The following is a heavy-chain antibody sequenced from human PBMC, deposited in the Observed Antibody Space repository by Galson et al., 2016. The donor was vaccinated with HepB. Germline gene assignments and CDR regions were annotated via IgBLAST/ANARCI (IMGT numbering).Heavy chain of an antibody. D-gene: IGHD3-10*01. Sequence: SGFTFSSFAMHWVRQAPGKGLEWVAVISYDGSKKFYADSVKGRFTISRDSSKNTLYLQMNSLRPEDTAVYYCARLGPGYFYGSGTYPRNYFDYWGQGTLVTVSS. CDR2: ISYDGSKK. J-gene: IGHJ4*02. CDR1: GFTFSSFA. V-gene: IGHV3-30-3*01. CDR3: ARLGPGYFYGSGTYPRNYFDY.